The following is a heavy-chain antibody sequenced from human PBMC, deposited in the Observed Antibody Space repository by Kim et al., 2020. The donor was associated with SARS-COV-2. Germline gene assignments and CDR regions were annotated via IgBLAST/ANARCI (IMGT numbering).Heavy chain of an antibody. CDR2: IIPIFGTA. V-gene: IGHV1-69*13. CDR3: ARDVPRYYDSSGYLDY. Sequence: SVKVSCKASGGTFSSYAISWVRQAPGQGLEWMGGIIPIFGTANYAQKFQGRVTITADESTSTAYMELSSLRSEDTAVYYCARDVPRYYDSSGYLDYWGQGTLVTVSS. CDR1: GGTFSSYA. D-gene: IGHD3-22*01. J-gene: IGHJ4*02.